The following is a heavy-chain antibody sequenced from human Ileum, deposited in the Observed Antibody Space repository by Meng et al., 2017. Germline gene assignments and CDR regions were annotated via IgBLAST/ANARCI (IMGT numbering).Heavy chain of an antibody. D-gene: IGHD5-18*01. CDR3: VRGPDKAKSAY. CDR1: GGSVNSGGYY. CDR2: IDSSGNT. Sequence: QVQRQQWGAGPLQPSETLSLSCTESGGSVNSGGYYRNWIRQPPGKGLEYIGHIDSSGNTRHNPSLKSRVTISVDTSKNQFSLILTSVTAADTAVYYCVRGPDKAKSAYWGPGTLVTVSS. J-gene: IGHJ4*02. V-gene: IGHV4-61*08.